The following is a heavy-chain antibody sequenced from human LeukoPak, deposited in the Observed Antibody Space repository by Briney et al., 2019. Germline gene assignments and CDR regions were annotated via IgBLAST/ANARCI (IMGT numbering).Heavy chain of an antibody. Sequence: GGSLRLSCAASGFTFRSYGIHWVRQAPGKGLEWVAFIRYDGSNKYYADSVKGRFTISRDNSKNTLYLQMNSLRAEDTAVYYCAKVAVPGTFYYYYYYMDVWGKGTTVTISS. J-gene: IGHJ6*03. CDR3: AKVAVPGTFYYYYYYMDV. CDR2: IRYDGSNK. V-gene: IGHV3-30*02. D-gene: IGHD6-19*01. CDR1: GFTFRSYG.